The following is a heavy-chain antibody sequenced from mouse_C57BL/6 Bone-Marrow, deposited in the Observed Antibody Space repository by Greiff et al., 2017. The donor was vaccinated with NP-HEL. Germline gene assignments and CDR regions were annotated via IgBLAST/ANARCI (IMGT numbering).Heavy chain of an antibody. V-gene: IGHV1-66*01. Sequence: VQLQQSGPELVKPGASVKISCKASGYSFTSYHIHWVKQRPGQGLEWIGWIYPGSGNTKYNEKFKGKATLTADTSSSTAYMQLSSLTSEDSAVYYCARGGGTVPFDYWGQGTTLTVSS. CDR2: IYPGSGNT. CDR3: ARGGGTVPFDY. CDR1: GYSFTSYH. D-gene: IGHD4-1*01. J-gene: IGHJ2*01.